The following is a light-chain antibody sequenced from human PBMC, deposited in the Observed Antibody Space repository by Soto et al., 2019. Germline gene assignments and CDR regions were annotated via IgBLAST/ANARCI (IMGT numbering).Light chain of an antibody. CDR3: QQYNNWPPT. J-gene: IGKJ1*01. CDR2: GAS. Sequence: EIVMTQYQATLSVSPGESATLSCRASQSVSSNLAWYQQKPGQAPRLLIYGASTRATGLPARFSGSGSGTEFTLIISSLQSEDFAVYYCQQYNNWPPTFGQGTKVDIK. V-gene: IGKV3-15*01. CDR1: QSVSSN.